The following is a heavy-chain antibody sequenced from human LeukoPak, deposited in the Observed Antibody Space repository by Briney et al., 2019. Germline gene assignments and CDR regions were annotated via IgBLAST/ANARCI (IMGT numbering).Heavy chain of an antibody. V-gene: IGHV4-4*07. Sequence: SETLSLTCTVSGGSISNYWSWIRQPAGKGLEWIGRIYTSGSANYNPSLKSRVTMSVDTSKNQFSLKLSSVTAADTAVYYCARVAHYYDSSGYYYPWFDPWGQGTLVTVSS. J-gene: IGHJ5*02. CDR3: ARVAHYYDSSGYYYPWFDP. CDR1: GGSISNY. D-gene: IGHD3-22*01. CDR2: IYTSGSA.